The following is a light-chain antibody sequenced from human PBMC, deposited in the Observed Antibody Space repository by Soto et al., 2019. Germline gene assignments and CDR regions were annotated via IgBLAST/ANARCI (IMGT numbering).Light chain of an antibody. Sequence: EIVLTQSPATLSVSPGERATLSCRASQSVNQKLGWYQQKPGQAPRLLIYVASYRATGIPARFSGSGSGTEYTLTISSLQSEDFAVYYCQQYNNWHPITFGGGTKVDIK. CDR1: QSVNQK. CDR3: QQYNNWHPIT. V-gene: IGKV3-15*01. J-gene: IGKJ4*01. CDR2: VAS.